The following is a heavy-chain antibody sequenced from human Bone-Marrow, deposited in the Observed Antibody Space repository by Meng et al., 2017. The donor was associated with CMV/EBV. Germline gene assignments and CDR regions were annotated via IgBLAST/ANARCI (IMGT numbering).Heavy chain of an antibody. CDR2: INGDGSST. CDR1: GFPFISYW. V-gene: IGHV3-74*01. J-gene: IGHJ6*02. CDR3: ARVSDYHYYYGMDV. Sequence: GESLKISCAVSGFPFISYWMHWVRQAPGKGLVWVSRINGDGSSTSYADSVKGRFTISRDNAKDTLYLQMNSLRDEDTAMYYCARVSDYHYYYGMDVWGQGTTVTVSS.